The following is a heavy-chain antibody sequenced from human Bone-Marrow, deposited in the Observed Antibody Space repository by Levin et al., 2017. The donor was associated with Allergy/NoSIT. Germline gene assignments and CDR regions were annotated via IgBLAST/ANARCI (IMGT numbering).Heavy chain of an antibody. CDR1: GFTFSSYS. CDR2: ISSSSSTI. V-gene: IGHV3-48*01. J-gene: IGHJ2*01. D-gene: IGHD2-15*01. Sequence: GGSLRLSCAASGFTFSSYSMNWVRQAPGKGLEWVSYISSSSSTIYYADSVKGRFTISRDNAKNSLYLQMNSLRAEDTAVYYCAREAFYCSGGSCLETGGYFDLWGRGTLVTVSS. CDR3: AREAFYCSGGSCLETGGYFDL.